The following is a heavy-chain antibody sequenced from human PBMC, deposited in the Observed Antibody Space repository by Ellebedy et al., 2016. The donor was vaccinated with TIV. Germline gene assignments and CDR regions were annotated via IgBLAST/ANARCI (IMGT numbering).Heavy chain of an antibody. Sequence: MPSETLSLTCAVSGVSISSSDWWSWVRQSPGKGLEWIGSIYHTGSTYYNPSLMSRVTISGEASKNQFSLRLSSVTAADTAVYYCVRESGPYSSSLKTIDYWGQGTLVTVSS. D-gene: IGHD6-13*01. CDR2: IYHTGST. J-gene: IGHJ4*02. V-gene: IGHV4-4*02. CDR1: GVSISSSDW. CDR3: VRESGPYSSSLKTIDY.